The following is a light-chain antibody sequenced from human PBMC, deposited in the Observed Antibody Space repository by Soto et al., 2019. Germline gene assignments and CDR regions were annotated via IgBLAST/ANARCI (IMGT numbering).Light chain of an antibody. CDR1: QSVSSY. CDR2: DAS. Sequence: EVVMTQSPATLSLSPGERATLSCRASQSVSSYLVWYQRKPGQAPRLLIYDASNRAPGIPARFSGSGSGTDFTLTISSLEPEDFAVYYCQQRYNWPRVTFGGGTKVEIK. CDR3: QQRYNWPRVT. J-gene: IGKJ4*01. V-gene: IGKV3-11*01.